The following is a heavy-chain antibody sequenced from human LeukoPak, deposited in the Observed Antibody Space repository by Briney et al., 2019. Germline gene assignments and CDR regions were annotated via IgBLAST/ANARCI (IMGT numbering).Heavy chain of an antibody. J-gene: IGHJ5*02. Sequence: GASVKVSCKVPGYTLTELSMHWVRQAPGKGLEWMGGFDPEDGETIYAQKFQGRVTMTEDTSTDTAYMELSSLRSEDTAVYYCATGHCSSTSCFNWFDPWGQGTLVTVSS. CDR2: FDPEDGET. D-gene: IGHD2-2*01. CDR3: ATGHCSSTSCFNWFDP. CDR1: GYTLTELS. V-gene: IGHV1-24*01.